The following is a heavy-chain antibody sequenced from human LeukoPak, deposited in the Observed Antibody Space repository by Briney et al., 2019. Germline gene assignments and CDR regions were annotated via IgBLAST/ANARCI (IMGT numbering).Heavy chain of an antibody. CDR3: AKSVAIYFYYGLDV. J-gene: IGHJ6*02. D-gene: IGHD3-3*01. CDR2: ISGSGGST. V-gene: IGHV3-23*01. Sequence: GGSLRLSCAASGFTFSSYAMSWVRQTRGQGLEGVSAISGSGGSTYYADSVKGRFTISRDNSKNTLFLQMDSLRAEDTAPYYCAKSVAIYFYYGLDVWGQGTTVTVSS. CDR1: GFTFSSYA.